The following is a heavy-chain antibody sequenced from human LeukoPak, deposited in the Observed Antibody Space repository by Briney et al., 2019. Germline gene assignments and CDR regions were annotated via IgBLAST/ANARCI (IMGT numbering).Heavy chain of an antibody. CDR2: ISGRGGST. D-gene: IGHD3-3*01. CDR1: GFTFSSYA. V-gene: IGHV3-23*01. J-gene: IGHJ4*02. CDR3: AKEYDFWSGYCDY. Sequence: GGSLRLPCAASGFTFSSYAMSGVRQAPGRGLGGVSAISGRGGSTYYADSVKGRFTISRDNSKNTLYLQMNSLRAEDTAVYYCAKEYDFWSGYCDYWGQGTLVTVSS.